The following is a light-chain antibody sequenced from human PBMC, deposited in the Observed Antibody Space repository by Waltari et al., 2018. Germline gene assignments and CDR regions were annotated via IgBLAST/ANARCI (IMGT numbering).Light chain of an antibody. CDR1: QDIANY. V-gene: IGKV1-33*01. Sequence: IQMTQSPSSLSASVGDGVTITCQASQDIANYLNCYQQKPGKAPKLLIYDASNLHSGVPSRFSGSGSGTHFTFTITGLQPEDIATYYCQQHDHLPFTFGPGTKVDIK. J-gene: IGKJ3*01. CDR2: DAS. CDR3: QQHDHLPFT.